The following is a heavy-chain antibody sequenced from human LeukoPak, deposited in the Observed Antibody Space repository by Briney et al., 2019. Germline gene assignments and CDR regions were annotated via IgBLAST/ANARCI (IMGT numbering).Heavy chain of an antibody. D-gene: IGHD2-15*01. J-gene: IGHJ2*01. Sequence: GGSLRLSCAASGLTFSTYTMNWVRQVPGKGLEWVSSISSGSSYIYYADSVKGRFTISRDNAKNSLYLQMNSLRAEDTAVYYCARGRCSGGSCQPHWYFDLWGRGTLVTVSS. CDR2: ISSGSSYI. V-gene: IGHV3-21*01. CDR1: GLTFSTYT. CDR3: ARGRCSGGSCQPHWYFDL.